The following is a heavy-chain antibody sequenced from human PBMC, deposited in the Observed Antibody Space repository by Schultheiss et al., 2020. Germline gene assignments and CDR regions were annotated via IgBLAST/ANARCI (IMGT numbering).Heavy chain of an antibody. J-gene: IGHJ1*01. CDR2: ISSSSSYI. CDR3: AKVDSSGYYYSAEYFQH. Sequence: GGSLRLSCAASGFTFSSYSMNWVRQAPGKGLEWVSSISSSSSYIYYADSVKGRFTISRDNSKNTLYLQMNSLRAEDTALYYCAKVDSSGYYYSAEYFQHWGQGTLVTVSS. D-gene: IGHD3-22*01. V-gene: IGHV3-21*04. CDR1: GFTFSSYS.